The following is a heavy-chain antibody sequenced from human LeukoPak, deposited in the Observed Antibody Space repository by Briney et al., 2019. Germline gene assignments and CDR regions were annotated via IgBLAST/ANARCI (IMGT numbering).Heavy chain of an antibody. J-gene: IGHJ4*02. CDR1: GSTFTGHY. CDR2: INPYSGGT. CDR3: ARDRYYGSGSYVGDY. V-gene: IGHV1-2*02. D-gene: IGHD3-10*01. Sequence: ASVKVSCKASGSTFTGHYMHWVRQAPGQGLEWMGWINPYSGGTSYAQRFQGRVTMTRDTSISTAYMELSRLRSDDTAVYYCARDRYYGSGSYVGDYWGQGTLVTVSS.